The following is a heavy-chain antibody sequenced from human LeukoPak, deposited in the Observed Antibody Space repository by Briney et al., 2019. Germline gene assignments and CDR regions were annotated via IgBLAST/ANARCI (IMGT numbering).Heavy chain of an antibody. CDR2: IYYSGST. CDR3: ARHIVGATMRIDY. V-gene: IGHV4-39*01. D-gene: IGHD1-26*01. J-gene: IGHJ4*02. CDR1: GGSISSNNYY. Sequence: SETLSLTCTVSGGSISSNNYYWGWIRQPPGKGLEWIGSIYYSGSTYNNPSLKSRVTISVDTTKNQFSLKLSSVTAADTAVYYCARHIVGATMRIDYWGQGTPVTVSS.